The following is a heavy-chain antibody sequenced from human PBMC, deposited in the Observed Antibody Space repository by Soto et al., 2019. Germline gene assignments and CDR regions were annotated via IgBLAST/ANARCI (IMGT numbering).Heavy chain of an antibody. D-gene: IGHD1-26*01. V-gene: IGHV3-21*01. CDR3: ARAYVGATRHFDY. Sequence: GGSLRLSCAASGFTFSSYSMNWVRQAPGKGLEWVSSISSSSSYIYYADSVKGRFTISRDNAKNSLYLQMNSLRAEDTAVYYCARAYVGATRHFDYWGQGTLVTVSS. J-gene: IGHJ4*02. CDR1: GFTFSSYS. CDR2: ISSSSSYI.